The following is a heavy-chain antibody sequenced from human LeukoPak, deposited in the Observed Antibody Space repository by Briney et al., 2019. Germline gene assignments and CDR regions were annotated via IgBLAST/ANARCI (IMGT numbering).Heavy chain of an antibody. V-gene: IGHV4-31*03. J-gene: IGHJ4*02. CDR2: IYYSGST. CDR3: ARGGFGFYYFDY. Sequence: KPSQTLSLTCTVSGGSISSGGYYWSWIRQHPGKGLEWIGYIYYSGSTYYNPSLKSRVTISVDTSKNQFSLKLSSVTAADTAVYYCARGGFGFYYFDYWGQGTLVTVSS. CDR1: GGSISSGGYY. D-gene: IGHD3-10*01.